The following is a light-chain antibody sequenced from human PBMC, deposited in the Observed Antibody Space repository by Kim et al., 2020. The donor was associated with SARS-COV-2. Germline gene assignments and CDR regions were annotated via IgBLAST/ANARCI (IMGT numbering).Light chain of an antibody. CDR2: VKSDGSH. J-gene: IGLJ3*02. CDR3: QTWGSGVRV. Sequence: QLVLTQSPSASASLGASVKVTCTLTIGHSTYAIAWHQQQPEKGPRNLMKVKSDGSHTKGDGIPDRFSGSSSGAERYLSISSLQPEDEADYYCQTWGSGVRVFGGGTQLTVL. CDR1: IGHSTYA. V-gene: IGLV4-69*01.